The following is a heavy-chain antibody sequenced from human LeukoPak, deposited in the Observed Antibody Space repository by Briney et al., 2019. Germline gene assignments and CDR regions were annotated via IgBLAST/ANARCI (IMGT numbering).Heavy chain of an antibody. CDR2: IYHSGST. Sequence: SETLSLTCAVSGGSISSSYWWSWVRQPPGKGLEWIGEIYHSGSTNYNPSVKSRVTMSVDKSKNQFSLKLSSVTAADTAVYYCARSTTVIVVAKDAFDIWGQGTMVTVSS. CDR3: ARSTTVIVVAKDAFDI. D-gene: IGHD3-22*01. J-gene: IGHJ3*02. CDR1: GGSISSSYW. V-gene: IGHV4-4*02.